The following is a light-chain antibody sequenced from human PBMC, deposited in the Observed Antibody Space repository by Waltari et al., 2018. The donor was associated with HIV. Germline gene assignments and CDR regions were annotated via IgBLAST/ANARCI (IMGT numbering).Light chain of an antibody. V-gene: IGKV3-15*01. CDR2: GAS. J-gene: IGKJ2*01. Sequence: VMTQSPATVSKSRGETATLSCRASESINSPLAWYQHKPGQAPRLLIYGASTRAAGIPARFSGSGSGTEFSLTISSLQSEDFAFYYCQQYNNWPPYTFGQGTKLEIK. CDR3: QQYNNWPPYT. CDR1: ESINSP.